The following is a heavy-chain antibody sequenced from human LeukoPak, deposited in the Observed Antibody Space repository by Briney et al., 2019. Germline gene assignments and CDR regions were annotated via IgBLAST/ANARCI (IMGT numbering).Heavy chain of an antibody. CDR1: GFTFSSYG. V-gene: IGHV3-30*02. Sequence: GGSLRLSCAASGFTFSSYGMHWVRQAPGMGLEWVAFIRYDDSNKYYADSVKGRFTISRDNSKNTLYLQMNSLRAEDTAVYYCAKDGGYPRGVHFDYWGQGTLVTVSS. CDR3: AKDGGYPRGVHFDY. D-gene: IGHD5-12*01. J-gene: IGHJ4*02. CDR2: IRYDDSNK.